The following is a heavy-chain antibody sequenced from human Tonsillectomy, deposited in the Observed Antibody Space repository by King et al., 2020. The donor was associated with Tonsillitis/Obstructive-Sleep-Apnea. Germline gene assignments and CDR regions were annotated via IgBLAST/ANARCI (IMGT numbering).Heavy chain of an antibody. CDR2: INSDGSST. Sequence: VQLVESGGGLVQPGGSLRLSCAASGFTFSSYWMHWVRHAPGKGLVWVSRINSDGSSTSYADSVKGRFTISRDNAKNTLYLQMNSLRAEDTAVYYCAGSPTTTRVDYWGQGTLVTVSS. J-gene: IGHJ4*02. D-gene: IGHD4-17*01. CDR3: AGSPTTTRVDY. CDR1: GFTFSSYW. V-gene: IGHV3-74*01.